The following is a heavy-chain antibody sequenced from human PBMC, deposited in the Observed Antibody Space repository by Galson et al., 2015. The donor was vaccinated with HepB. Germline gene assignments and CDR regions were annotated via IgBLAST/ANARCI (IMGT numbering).Heavy chain of an antibody. Sequence: SLRLSCAASGFTFSSYGMHWVRQAPGKGLEWVAVIWYDGSNKYYADSVKGRFTISRDNSKNTLYLQMNSLRAEDTAVYYCARGAWESDGYNPTTYWGQGTLVTVSS. J-gene: IGHJ4*02. CDR1: GFTFSSYG. CDR2: IWYDGSNK. D-gene: IGHD5-24*01. V-gene: IGHV3-33*08. CDR3: ARGAWESDGYNPTTY.